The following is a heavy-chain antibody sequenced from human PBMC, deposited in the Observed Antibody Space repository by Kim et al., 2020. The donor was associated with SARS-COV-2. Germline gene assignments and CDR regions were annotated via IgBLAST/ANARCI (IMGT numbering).Heavy chain of an antibody. J-gene: IGHJ6*02. V-gene: IGHV1-2*02. Sequence: ASVKVSCKASGYTFTGYYMHWVRQAPGQGLEWMGWINPNSGGTNYAQKFQGRVTMTRDTSISTAYMELSRLRSDDTAVYYCARDNWAFGVVIMSYYYYGMDVWGQGTTVTVSS. CDR1: GYTFTGYY. D-gene: IGHD3-3*01. CDR2: INPNSGGT. CDR3: ARDNWAFGVVIMSYYYYGMDV.